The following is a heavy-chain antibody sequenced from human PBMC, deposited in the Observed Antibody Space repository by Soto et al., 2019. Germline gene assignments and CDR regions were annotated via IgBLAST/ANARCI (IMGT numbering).Heavy chain of an antibody. Sequence: QVQLVQSGAEVKKPGSSVKVSCKASGGTFSSYAISWVRQAPGQGLEWMGGIIPIFGTANYAQKFQGRVTITADESTSTAYMELSSLRSEDTAVYYCAGPLRPIVLVPAAMPFGSSYGMDVWGQGTTVTVSS. D-gene: IGHD2-2*01. J-gene: IGHJ6*02. CDR1: GGTFSSYA. CDR2: IIPIFGTA. CDR3: AGPLRPIVLVPAAMPFGSSYGMDV. V-gene: IGHV1-69*12.